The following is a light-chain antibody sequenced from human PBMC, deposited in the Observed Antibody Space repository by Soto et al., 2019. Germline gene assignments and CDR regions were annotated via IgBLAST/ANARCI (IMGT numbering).Light chain of an antibody. Sequence: DLQMTQSPSSLAASVGDTVTITCRASQTIPTYLGWYQQKPGKAPKLLINAASVLLSGVPPRFSGSGSGTDFTLTITSLQPEDFATYYCQQSYTFGGGTKVEIK. V-gene: IGKV1-39*01. CDR2: AAS. J-gene: IGKJ4*01. CDR3: QQSYT. CDR1: QTIPTY.